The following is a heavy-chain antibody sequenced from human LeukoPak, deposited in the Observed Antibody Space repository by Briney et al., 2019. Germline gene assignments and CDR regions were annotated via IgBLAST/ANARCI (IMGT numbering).Heavy chain of an antibody. CDR3: ARVPGAVAVYDY. Sequence: GGSLRLSCAASGFTFSSYAMSWVRQAPGKGLDYVSTISGSAASTYYADSVKGRFTISRDNAKNTLYLQMNSLRAEDTAVYYCARVPGAVAVYDYWGQGTLVTVSS. D-gene: IGHD6-19*01. J-gene: IGHJ4*02. CDR2: ISGSAAST. CDR1: GFTFSSYA. V-gene: IGHV3-23*01.